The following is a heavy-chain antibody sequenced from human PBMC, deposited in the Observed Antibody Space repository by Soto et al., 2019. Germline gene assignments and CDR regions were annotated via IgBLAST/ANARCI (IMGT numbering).Heavy chain of an antibody. CDR3: AKEFGWELQLSHPYYNSGMDV. J-gene: IGHJ6*02. D-gene: IGHD1-1*01. Sequence: QVQLVESGGGVVQPGRSPRLSCAASGFTFRSYDMHWVRQAPGKGLEWVALMSFDGSNKYYADSVRGRFTISSDNSKSTLYLQMDILRPEDTAVYYCAKEFGWELQLSHPYYNSGMDVWGQGTTVTVSS. CDR1: GFTFRSYD. V-gene: IGHV3-30*18. CDR2: MSFDGSNK.